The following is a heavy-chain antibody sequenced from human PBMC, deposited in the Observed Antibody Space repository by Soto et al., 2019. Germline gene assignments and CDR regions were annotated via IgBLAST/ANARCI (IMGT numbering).Heavy chain of an antibody. CDR3: AMPPGSSWYFFDH. D-gene: IGHD6-13*01. Sequence: PGGSLRLSCAASGFAFSTYAMSWVRQAPGKGLEWVSAIAGSGGITYYADSVKGRFTVSRDNSKNTLYLQMNSLRAEDTAVYYCAMPPGSSWYFFDHWGQGTLVTVSS. V-gene: IGHV3-23*01. J-gene: IGHJ4*02. CDR1: GFAFSTYA. CDR2: IAGSGGIT.